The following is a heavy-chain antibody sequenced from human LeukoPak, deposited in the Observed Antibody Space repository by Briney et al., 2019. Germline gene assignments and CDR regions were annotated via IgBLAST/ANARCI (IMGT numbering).Heavy chain of an antibody. CDR1: GFTFGDYA. D-gene: IGHD3-22*01. V-gene: IGHV3-49*03. J-gene: IGHJ4*02. CDR2: IRSKAYGGTT. Sequence: RSLRLSCRSSGFTFGDYAMSWFRQARGKGLEWVGFIRSKAYGGTTEYAASVKGRFTISRDDSKSIAYLQMNSLKTEDTAVYYCTRESITMIVGFDYWGQGTLVTVSS. CDR3: TRESITMIVGFDY.